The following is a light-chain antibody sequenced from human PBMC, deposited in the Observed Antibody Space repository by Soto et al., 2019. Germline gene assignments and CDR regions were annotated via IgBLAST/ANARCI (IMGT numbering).Light chain of an antibody. CDR2: ATS. CDR3: QQYDNSIT. CDR1: QSVNSNY. V-gene: IGKV3-20*01. Sequence: EIVLTQSPDTLSLSPGETATLSCRASQSVNSNYLAWYQQKPGQSPSLLIYATSSRANGIPDRFSGSGSGTDFTLTISRLEPEDFAVFYCQQYDNSITFGQGTRLEIE. J-gene: IGKJ5*01.